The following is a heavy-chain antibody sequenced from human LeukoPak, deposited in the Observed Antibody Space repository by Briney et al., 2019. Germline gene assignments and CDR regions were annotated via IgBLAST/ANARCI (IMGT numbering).Heavy chain of an antibody. CDR1: GFTVSSNY. J-gene: IGHJ3*02. D-gene: IGHD1-26*01. V-gene: IGHV3-66*02. CDR2: IYSGGST. Sequence: GGSLRLSCAASGFTVSSNYMSWVRQAPGKGLEWVSVIYSGGSTYYADSVKGRFTISRDNSKNTLYLQMNSLRAEDTAVYYCARALRIVGATVNAFDIWGQGTMVTVSS. CDR3: ARALRIVGATVNAFDI.